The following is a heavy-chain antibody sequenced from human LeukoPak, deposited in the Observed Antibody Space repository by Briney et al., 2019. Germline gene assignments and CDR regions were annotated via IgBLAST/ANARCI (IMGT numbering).Heavy chain of an antibody. V-gene: IGHV3-23*01. CDR1: GFTFSRSA. CDR2: ISGNGQQT. D-gene: IGHD3-22*01. J-gene: IGHJ4*02. CDR3: AKAANYLDSSGYLIPFDY. Sequence: GGSLRLSCSASGFTFSRSAMTWVRQLPGGGLEWVSSISGNGQQTYYGDSVKGRFSVSRDNSQNTLYLQIDSLRADDSALYYRAKAANYLDSSGYLIPFDYWGQGTLVTVSS.